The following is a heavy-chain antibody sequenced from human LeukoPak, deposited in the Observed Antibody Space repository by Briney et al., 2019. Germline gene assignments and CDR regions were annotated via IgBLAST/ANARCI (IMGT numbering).Heavy chain of an antibody. CDR3: AFYDSSGYYSLFDY. J-gene: IGHJ4*02. CDR2: INHSGST. Sequence: SETLSLTCTISGGSISSYYWSWIRQPPGKGLEWIGEINHSGSTNYNPSLKSRVTISVDTSKNQFSLKLSSVTAADTAVYYCAFYDSSGYYSLFDYWGQGTLVTVSS. CDR1: GGSISSYY. D-gene: IGHD3-22*01. V-gene: IGHV4-34*01.